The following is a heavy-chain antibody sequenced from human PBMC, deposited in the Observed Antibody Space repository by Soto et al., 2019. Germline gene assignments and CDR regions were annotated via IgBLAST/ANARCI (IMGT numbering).Heavy chain of an antibody. Sequence: SQTLSLTCVISGDSVSSNSAAWNWIRQSPSRGLEWLGRTYYRSKWYNDYAVSVKSRITINPDTSKNQFSLQLNSVTPEDTAVYYCARDDSSGYYRGFYYYGMAVWGQGTTVTVSS. V-gene: IGHV6-1*01. CDR2: TYYRSKWYN. D-gene: IGHD3-22*01. J-gene: IGHJ6*02. CDR1: GDSVSSNSAA. CDR3: ARDDSSGYYRGFYYYGMAV.